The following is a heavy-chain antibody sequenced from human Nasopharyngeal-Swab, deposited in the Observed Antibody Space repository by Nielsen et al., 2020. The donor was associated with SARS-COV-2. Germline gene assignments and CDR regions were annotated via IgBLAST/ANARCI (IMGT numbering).Heavy chain of an antibody. D-gene: IGHD3-3*01. CDR3: ARDLYDFWSGYKYYFDY. CDR1: GGSFSGYY. V-gene: IGHV4-34*01. J-gene: IGHJ4*02. Sequence: SETLSLTCAVYGGSFSGYYWSWIRQPPGKGLEWIGEINHSGSTNYNPSLKSRVTISVDTSKNQFSLKLSSVTAADTAVYYCARDLYDFWSGYKYYFDYWGQGTLVTVSS. CDR2: INHSGST.